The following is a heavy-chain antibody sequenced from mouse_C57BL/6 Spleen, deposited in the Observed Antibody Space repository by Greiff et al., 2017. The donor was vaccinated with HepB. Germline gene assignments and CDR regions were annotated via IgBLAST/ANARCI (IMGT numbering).Heavy chain of an antibody. CDR2: INPSNGGT. Sequence: VKLVESGTELVKPGASVKLSCKASGYTFTSYWMHWVKQRPGQGLEWIGNINPSNGGTNYNEKFKSKATLTVDKSSSTAYMQLSSLTSEDSAVYYCARDGYDGYWYFDVWGTGTTVTVSS. CDR1: GYTFTSYW. D-gene: IGHD2-2*01. V-gene: IGHV1-53*01. CDR3: ARDGYDGYWYFDV. J-gene: IGHJ1*03.